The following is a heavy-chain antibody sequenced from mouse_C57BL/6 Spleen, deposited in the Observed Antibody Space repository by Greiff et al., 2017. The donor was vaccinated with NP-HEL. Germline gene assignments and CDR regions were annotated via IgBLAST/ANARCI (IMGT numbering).Heavy chain of an antibody. J-gene: IGHJ2*01. Sequence: QVQLQQPGAELVKPGASVKLSCKASGYTFTSYWMQWVKQRPGQGLEWIGELDPSDSYTNYNQKFKGKATLTIDTSSSTAYMQLSSLTSEDSAVYYCARYDGYDALFDYWGQGTTLTVSS. CDR2: LDPSDSYT. CDR1: GYTFTSYW. CDR3: ARYDGYDALFDY. D-gene: IGHD2-3*01. V-gene: IGHV1-50*01.